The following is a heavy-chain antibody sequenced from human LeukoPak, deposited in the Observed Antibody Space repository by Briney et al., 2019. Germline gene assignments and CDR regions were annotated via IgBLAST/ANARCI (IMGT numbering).Heavy chain of an antibody. CDR1: GFTFSSYA. CDR2: IIGSGGST. D-gene: IGHD3-10*01. CDR3: AKELGRITMVRGVITDAFDI. Sequence: GGSLRLSCAASGFTFSSYAMSWVRQAPGEGLEWVSAIIGSGGSTYYADSVKGRFTISRDNSKNTLYLQMNSLRAEDTAVYYCAKELGRITMVRGVITDAFDIWGQGTMVTVSS. J-gene: IGHJ3*02. V-gene: IGHV3-23*01.